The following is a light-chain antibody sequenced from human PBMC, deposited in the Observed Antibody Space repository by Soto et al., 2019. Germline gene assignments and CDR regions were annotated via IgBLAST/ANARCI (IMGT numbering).Light chain of an antibody. CDR1: QSVSSY. Sequence: EIALTQSPATLSLSPRERATLSCRASQSVSSYLAWYQQKPGQAPRLLIYDASNRATGIPARFSGSGSGTDFTLTISSLEPEDFAVYYCQQRSNWPRGWTFGQGTKVEIK. J-gene: IGKJ1*01. CDR2: DAS. V-gene: IGKV3-11*01. CDR3: QQRSNWPRGWT.